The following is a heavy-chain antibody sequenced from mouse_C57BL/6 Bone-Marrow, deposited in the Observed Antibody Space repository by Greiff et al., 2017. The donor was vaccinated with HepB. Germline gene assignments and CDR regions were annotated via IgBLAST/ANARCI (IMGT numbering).Heavy chain of an antibody. CDR2: IDPSDSYT. V-gene: IGHV1-59*01. Sequence: VQLKQPGAELVRPGTSVKLSCKASGYTFTSYWMHWVKQRPGQGLEWIGVIDPSDSYTNYNQKFKGKATLTVDTSSSTAYMQLSSLTSEDSAVYYCARRALYYDYVDYWGQGTTLTVSS. CDR1: GYTFTSYW. CDR3: ARRALYYDYVDY. J-gene: IGHJ2*01. D-gene: IGHD2-4*01.